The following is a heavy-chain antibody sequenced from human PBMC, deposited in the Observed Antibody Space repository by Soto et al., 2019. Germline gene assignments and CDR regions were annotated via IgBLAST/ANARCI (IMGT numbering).Heavy chain of an antibody. CDR1: GYTFTSYA. D-gene: IGHD6-13*01. CDR2: INAGNGNT. Sequence: RASVKVSCKASGYTFTSYAMHWVRQAPGQRLEWMGWINAGNGNTKYSQKFQGRVTITRDTSASTAYMELSSLRSEDTAVYYCAIPSSSWYHDPFDYWGQGTLVTVSS. V-gene: IGHV1-3*01. CDR3: AIPSSSWYHDPFDY. J-gene: IGHJ4*02.